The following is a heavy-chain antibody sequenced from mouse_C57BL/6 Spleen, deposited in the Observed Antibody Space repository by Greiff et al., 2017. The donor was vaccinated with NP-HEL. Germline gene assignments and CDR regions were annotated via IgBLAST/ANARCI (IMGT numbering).Heavy chain of an antibody. Sequence: VQLQQSGAELVKPGASVKMSCKASGYTFTSYWITWVKQRPGQGLEWIGDIYPGSGSTNYNEKFKSKATLTVDTSSSTAYMQLSSLTSEDSAVYYCARSGDYGNYFDYWGQGTTLTVSS. J-gene: IGHJ2*01. D-gene: IGHD2-1*01. CDR1: GYTFTSYW. CDR3: ARSGDYGNYFDY. CDR2: IYPGSGST. V-gene: IGHV1-55*01.